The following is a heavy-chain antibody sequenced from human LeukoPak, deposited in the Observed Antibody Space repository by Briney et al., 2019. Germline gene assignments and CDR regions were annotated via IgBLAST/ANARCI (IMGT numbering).Heavy chain of an antibody. CDR3: ARVSTGSSSYDY. CDR2: INTDGSRT. D-gene: IGHD6-13*01. Sequence: GGSLRLSCAAPGFTFSSYWMLWVRQAPGKGLVWVSRINTDGSRTSYADSVKGRFTISRDNAKNTLYLQMNSLRAEDTAVYYCARVSTGSSSYDYWGQGTLVTVSS. J-gene: IGHJ4*02. V-gene: IGHV3-74*01. CDR1: GFTFSSYW.